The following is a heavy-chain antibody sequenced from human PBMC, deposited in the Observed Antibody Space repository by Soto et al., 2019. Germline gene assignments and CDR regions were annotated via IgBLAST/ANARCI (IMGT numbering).Heavy chain of an antibody. V-gene: IGHV3-15*01. CDR1: EFTFTYAW. CDR3: TSLYYGH. CDR2: IKSKTDGGTT. J-gene: IGHJ4*02. Sequence: SLRLSCAASEFTFTYAWMSWVRQAPGKGLEWVGRIKSKTDGGTTGYAAPVKGRFTISRDESQNTLYLQMNSLKTEDTAVYYCTSLYYGHWGQGTLVTVSS. D-gene: IGHD3-16*02.